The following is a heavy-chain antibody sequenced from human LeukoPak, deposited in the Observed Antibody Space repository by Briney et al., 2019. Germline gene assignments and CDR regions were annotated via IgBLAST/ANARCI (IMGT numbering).Heavy chain of an antibody. CDR2: IYTSGST. CDR3: ARQRYLGYFDY. V-gene: IGHV4-61*02. D-gene: IGHD3-9*01. CDR1: GGSISSGSYY. Sequence: SETLSLTCTVSGGSISSGSYYWRWIRQPAGKGLEWIGRIYTSGSTNYNPSLKSRVTISVDTSKNQFSLKLSSVTAADTGVYYCARQRYLGYFDYWGQGTLVTVSS. J-gene: IGHJ4*02.